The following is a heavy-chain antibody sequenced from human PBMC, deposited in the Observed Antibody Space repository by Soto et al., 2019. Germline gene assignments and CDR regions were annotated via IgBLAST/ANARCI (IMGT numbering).Heavy chain of an antibody. CDR3: VKEGYMRSDWYGQFDC. V-gene: IGHV3-64D*06. J-gene: IGHJ4*02. CDR1: GLTFNTFA. Sequence: PGGSLRLSCSASGLTFNTFAMHWVRQTPGKGLEFVSAISSNGGNTYYADSVKGRFAISRDNSKNTLYLQMYSLRPEDTALYYCVKEGYMRSDWYGQFDCWGQGTLVTVSS. D-gene: IGHD6-19*01. CDR2: ISSNGGNT.